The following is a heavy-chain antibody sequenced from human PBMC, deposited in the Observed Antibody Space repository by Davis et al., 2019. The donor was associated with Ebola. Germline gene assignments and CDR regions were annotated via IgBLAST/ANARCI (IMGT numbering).Heavy chain of an antibody. CDR2: INHSGST. D-gene: IGHD4-17*01. Sequence: MPSETLSLTCAVYGGSFSGYYWSWIRQPPGKGLEWIGEINHSGSTNYNPSPKSRVTITVDTSKNQFSLKLSSVTAADTAVYYCASLQGDYLGYYGMDVWGQGTTVTVSS. J-gene: IGHJ6*02. CDR3: ASLQGDYLGYYGMDV. V-gene: IGHV4-34*01. CDR1: GGSFSGYY.